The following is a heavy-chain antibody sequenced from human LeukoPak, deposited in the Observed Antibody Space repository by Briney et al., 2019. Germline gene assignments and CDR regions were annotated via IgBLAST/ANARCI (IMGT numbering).Heavy chain of an antibody. D-gene: IGHD3-22*01. CDR3: ARGPRITMIVVVPLYNWFDP. Sequence: ASVKVSCKASGYTFTNFGISWVRQAPGQGLEWMGWISAYNGNTNYAQRLQGRVTMTRDTSTSTVYMELSSLRSEDTAVYYCARGPRITMIVVVPLYNWFDPWGQGTLVTVSS. CDR2: ISAYNGNT. V-gene: IGHV1-18*01. CDR1: GYTFTNFG. J-gene: IGHJ5*02.